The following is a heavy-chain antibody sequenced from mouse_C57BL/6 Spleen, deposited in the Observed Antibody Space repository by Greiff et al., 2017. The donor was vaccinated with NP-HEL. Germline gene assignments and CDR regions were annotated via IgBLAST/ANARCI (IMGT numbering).Heavy chain of an antibody. V-gene: IGHV2-2*01. D-gene: IGHD2-4*01. CDR3: ARNPRDYDWYFDV. Sequence: LQESGPGLVQPSQSLSITCTVSGFSLTSYGVHWVRQSPGKGLEWLGVIWSGGSTDYNAAFISRLSISKDNSKSQVFFKMNSLQADDTAIYYCARNPRDYDWYFDVWGTGTTVTVSS. CDR2: IWSGGST. J-gene: IGHJ1*03. CDR1: GFSLTSYG.